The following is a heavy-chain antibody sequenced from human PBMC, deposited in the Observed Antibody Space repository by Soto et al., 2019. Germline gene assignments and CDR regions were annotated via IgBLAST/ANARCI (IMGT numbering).Heavy chain of an antibody. CDR2: ISYSAVYI. V-gene: IGHV3-21*01. CDR1: GSNFITYS. J-gene: IGHJ5*02. D-gene: IGHD3-10*02. Sequence: LRLSCAVSGSNFITYSLSWVRQAPGKGLEWIASISYSAVYINYDDSLTGRITITREKDNNTLYLPLNRLRANDTATAFYVRDGLDYYVTERMCFDPWGQGTLVTVSS. CDR3: VRDGLDYYVTERMCFDP.